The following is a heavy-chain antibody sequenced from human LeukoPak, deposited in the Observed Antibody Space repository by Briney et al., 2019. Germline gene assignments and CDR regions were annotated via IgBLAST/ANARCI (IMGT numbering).Heavy chain of an antibody. CDR3: ARLGTYWSNYYFEY. V-gene: IGHV5-51*01. CDR1: GYXFTTYW. D-gene: IGHD3-10*01. CDR2: IYPGDSDT. Sequence: GESLKISCHGPGYXFTTYWICWVRQMPGKGLECMGIIYPGDSDTRYSPSFQGQVTISADKSINTAYLQWSSLKASDTAMYYCARLGTYWSNYYFEYWGQGTLVTVSS. J-gene: IGHJ4*02.